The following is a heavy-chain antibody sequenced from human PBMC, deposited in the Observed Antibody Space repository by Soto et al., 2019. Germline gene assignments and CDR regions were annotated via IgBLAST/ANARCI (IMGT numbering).Heavy chain of an antibody. J-gene: IGHJ4*02. CDR2: IYYNDDQ. V-gene: IGHV2-5*01. Sequence: QITLKESGPTLVKPTQTLTLTCTCSGFSVSTSGVGVAWIRQPPGKALEWLALIYYNDDQRYNPSLRSRLTITRDTSKNQVVLTMTNMDPVDTATYYCAYEQHWYEGEDWFDYWGQGALVTVSS. D-gene: IGHD6-13*01. CDR1: GFSVSTSGVG. CDR3: AYEQHWYEGEDWFDY.